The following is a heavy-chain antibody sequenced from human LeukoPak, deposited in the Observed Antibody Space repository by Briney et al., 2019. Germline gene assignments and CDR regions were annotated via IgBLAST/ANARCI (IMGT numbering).Heavy chain of an antibody. CDR1: GFTFNTYD. J-gene: IGHJ4*02. D-gene: IGHD2-2*01. V-gene: IGHV3-13*01. Sequence: HPGGSLRLSCAASGFTFNTYDMHWVRQPTGKGLEWVSAIGIAGDTYYPDSVKGRFTISRDNAKNSLYLQLNSLRAGDTAVYYCARGYCSNTRCSEGSYFDYWGQGALVTVSS. CDR3: ARGYCSNTRCSEGSYFDY. CDR2: IGIAGDT.